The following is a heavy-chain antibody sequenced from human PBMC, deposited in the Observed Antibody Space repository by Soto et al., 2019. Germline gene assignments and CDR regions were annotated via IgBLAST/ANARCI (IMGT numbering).Heavy chain of an antibody. CDR1: GYSITDYY. V-gene: IGHV4-59*01. CDR3: ARDRGSSWSKYGMDV. Sequence: SETLSLTCTVSGYSITDYYWSWIRQSPGKGLEWVGYFHYSGGTNYSPSLKSRASRSADTSKNQFSLNLSSVTAADTAVYYCARDRGSSWSKYGMDVWGQGTTVTVSS. D-gene: IGHD6-13*01. CDR2: FHYSGGT. J-gene: IGHJ6*02.